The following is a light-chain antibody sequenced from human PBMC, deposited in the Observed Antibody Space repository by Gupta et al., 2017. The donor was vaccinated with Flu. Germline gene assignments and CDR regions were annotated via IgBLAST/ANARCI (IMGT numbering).Light chain of an antibody. Sequence: QSALTQPASVSGSPVQWSTISCTGTNSDVGRSDSVSWYQQHPDKAPKLIIFDVTNRPSGVSSRFSGSKSGNTASLTISGLQAEDETDYYCSSYTSTSTFYVFGTGTRVTVL. CDR2: DVT. CDR3: SSYTSTSTFYV. J-gene: IGLJ1*01. V-gene: IGLV2-14*03. CDR1: NSDVGRSDS.